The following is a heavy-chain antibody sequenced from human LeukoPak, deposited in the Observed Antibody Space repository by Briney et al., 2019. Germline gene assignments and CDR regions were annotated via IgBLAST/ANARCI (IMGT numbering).Heavy chain of an antibody. CDR3: SREGCGATGCDTNDY. CDR1: GFTFSGSP. J-gene: IGHJ4*02. V-gene: IGHV3-73*01. CDR2: IRTKATSYDA. D-gene: IGHD2-21*01. Sequence: SGGSLRLSCAASGFTFSGSPMHWVRQASGKGLEWVGRIRTKATSYDAAYTASVKGRFTISRDDSKNTAYLQMNSLKTEDTAMYYCSREGCGATGCDTNDYWGQGTLVTVSS.